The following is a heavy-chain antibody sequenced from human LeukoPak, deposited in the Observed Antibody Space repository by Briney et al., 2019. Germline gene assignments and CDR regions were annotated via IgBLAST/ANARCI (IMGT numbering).Heavy chain of an antibody. CDR2: IYYSGST. J-gene: IGHJ4*02. D-gene: IGHD3-3*01. CDR3: ARVSRYYDFWSGYYL. V-gene: IGHV4-59*01. Sequence: SETLSLTCTVSGGSISSYYWSWIRQPPGKGLEWIGYIYYSGSTNYNPSLKSRVTISVDTSKNQFSLKLSSVTAADTAVYYCARVSRYYDFWSGYYLWSQGTLVTVSS. CDR1: GGSISSYY.